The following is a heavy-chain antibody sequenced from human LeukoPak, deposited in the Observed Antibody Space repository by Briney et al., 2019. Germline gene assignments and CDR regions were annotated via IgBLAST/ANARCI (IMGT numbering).Heavy chain of an antibody. CDR1: GFTLSSYW. V-gene: IGHV3-74*01. CDR3: ARGSTSGWPDYFDY. J-gene: IGHJ4*02. Sequence: GGSLRLSCAASGFTLSSYWMHWIRQAPGKGLVWVSRINGDGSSTPYANSVKGRFTISRDNAKNTLYLQMHSLRADDTAVYYCARGSTSGWPDYFDYWGQGSVVTVSS. D-gene: IGHD6-19*01. CDR2: INGDGSST.